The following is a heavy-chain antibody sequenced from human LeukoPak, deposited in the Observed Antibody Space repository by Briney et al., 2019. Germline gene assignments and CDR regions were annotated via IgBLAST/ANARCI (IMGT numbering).Heavy chain of an antibody. V-gene: IGHV3-23*01. J-gene: IGHJ4*02. D-gene: IGHD6-6*01. Sequence: GGSLRLSCAASGFTFSSYAMSWVRQAPGKGLEWVSAISGSGGSIYYTDSVKGRFTISRDNSKNTLYLQMNSLRAEDTAVYYCAKDGLAYSSSPREYYFDYWGQGTLVTVSS. CDR2: ISGSGGSI. CDR3: AKDGLAYSSSPREYYFDY. CDR1: GFTFSSYA.